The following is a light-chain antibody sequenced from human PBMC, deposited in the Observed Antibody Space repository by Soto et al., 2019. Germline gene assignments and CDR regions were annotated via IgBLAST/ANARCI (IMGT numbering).Light chain of an antibody. CDR3: QQYASSPLT. J-gene: IGKJ4*01. CDR2: GAS. CDR1: QSVRSNY. V-gene: IGKV3-20*01. Sequence: EIVLTQSPGTLSLSSGERATLSCRASQSVRSNYLAWYQQKPGQAPRLLIYGASSRATGIPDRFGGSGSGTHFPLTISRLEPEDFAVYYCQQYASSPLTFGGGTKVEIK.